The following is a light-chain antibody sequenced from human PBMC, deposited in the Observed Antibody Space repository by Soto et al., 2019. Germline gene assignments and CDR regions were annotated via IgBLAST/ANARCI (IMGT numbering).Light chain of an antibody. J-gene: IGKJ1*01. CDR3: QQYGSSPRT. CDR2: GAS. CDR1: QSVTSSY. V-gene: IGKV3-20*01. Sequence: EIVLTQSPGTLSLSPGERATISCRASQSVTSSYLAWYQQKPGQAPRLLLYGASSRATGIPDRFSGSGSGTDFTLTISRLEPEDAAVYYCQQYGSSPRTFGQGTKVEIK.